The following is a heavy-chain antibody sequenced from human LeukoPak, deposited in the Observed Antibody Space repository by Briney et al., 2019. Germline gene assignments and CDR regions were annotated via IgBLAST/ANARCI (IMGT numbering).Heavy chain of an antibody. J-gene: IGHJ4*02. CDR3: ARQPSGYYGDSGYYPYYFDY. Sequence: SETLSLTCTVSGGSISSYYWNWVRQPPGKGLEWIGYIFHSVSTKYGPSLNSRVTISLDTSKNQFSLSLNSVTAADTAVYYCARQPSGYYGDSGYYPYYFDYWGQGILVTVSS. V-gene: IGHV4-59*08. D-gene: IGHD3-3*01. CDR1: GGSISSYY. CDR2: IFHSVST.